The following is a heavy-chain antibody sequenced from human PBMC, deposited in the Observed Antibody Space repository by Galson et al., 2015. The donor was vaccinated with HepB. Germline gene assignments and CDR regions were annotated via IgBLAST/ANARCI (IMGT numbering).Heavy chain of an antibody. CDR1: GFTFSSYE. V-gene: IGHV3-48*03. J-gene: IGHJ4*02. CDR3: ARGRGRLAARPYYFDY. D-gene: IGHD6-6*01. CDR2: ISSSGSTI. Sequence: SLKLSCAASGFTFSSYEMNWVRQAPGKGLEWVSYISSSGSTIYYADSVKGIFTISRDNAKNSLYLQMNSLRAEDTAVYYCARGRGRLAARPYYFDYWGQGTLVTVSS.